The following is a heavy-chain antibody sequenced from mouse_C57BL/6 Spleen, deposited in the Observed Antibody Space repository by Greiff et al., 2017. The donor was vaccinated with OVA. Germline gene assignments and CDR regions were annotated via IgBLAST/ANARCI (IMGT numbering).Heavy chain of an antibody. D-gene: IGHD2-1*01. V-gene: IGHV14-4*01. Sequence: VQLKESGAELVRPGASVKLSCTASGFNIKDDYMHWVKQRPEQGLEWIGWIDPENGDTEYASKFQGKATITADTSSNTAYLQLSSLTSEDTAVYYCTTDYGNWRFAYWGQGTLVTVSA. CDR2: IDPENGDT. CDR3: TTDYGNWRFAY. J-gene: IGHJ3*01. CDR1: GFNIKDDY.